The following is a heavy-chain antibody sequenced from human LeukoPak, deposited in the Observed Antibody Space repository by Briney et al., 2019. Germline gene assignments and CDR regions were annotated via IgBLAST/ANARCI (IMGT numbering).Heavy chain of an antibody. CDR2: ISSDGRTT. V-gene: IGHV3-30*18. Sequence: GGSLRLSCAASGFTFSSCGIHWVRQAPGKGLEWVAVISSDGRTTYYADSVKGRFTISRDNSKSTMYVQMNSLRTEDTAVYYCTKEGAVTGSMWFDHWGQGTLVTVSS. J-gene: IGHJ5*02. CDR3: TKEGAVTGSMWFDH. CDR1: GFTFSSCG. D-gene: IGHD6-19*01.